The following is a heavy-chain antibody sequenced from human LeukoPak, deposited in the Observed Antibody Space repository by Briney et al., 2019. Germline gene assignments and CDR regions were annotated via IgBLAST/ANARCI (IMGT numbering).Heavy chain of an antibody. CDR3: ARQEDYGGKGRDY. D-gene: IGHD4-23*01. CDR2: IYPGESDT. CDR1: GYSFTSYW. Sequence: GESLKISCKGSGYSFTSYWIGWVRPMPGKGLEWMGIIYPGESDTRYSPSFQGQVTISADKSISTAYLQWSSLKASDTAMYYCARQEDYGGKGRDYWGQGTLVTVSS. V-gene: IGHV5-51*01. J-gene: IGHJ4*02.